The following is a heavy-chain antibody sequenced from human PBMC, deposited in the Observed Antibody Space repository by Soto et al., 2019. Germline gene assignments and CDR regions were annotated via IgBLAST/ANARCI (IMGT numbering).Heavy chain of an antibody. J-gene: IGHJ6*02. V-gene: IGHV3-30*18. CDR1: AFTFSSYG. CDR2: ISYDGSNK. CDR3: AKARRLLLAYYYGMDV. Sequence: VGSLRLACAAAAFTFSSYGMRWVRQAPGKGLEWVAVISYDGSNKYYADFVKGRFTISRDNSKNTLYLQMNSLRAEDTAVYYCAKARRLLLAYYYGMDVWGQGTTVTVSS. D-gene: IGHD2-15*01.